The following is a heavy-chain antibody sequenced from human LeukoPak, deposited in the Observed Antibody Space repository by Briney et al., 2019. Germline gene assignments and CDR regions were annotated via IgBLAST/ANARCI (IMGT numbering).Heavy chain of an antibody. V-gene: IGHV4-59*01. CDR1: GGSISNYY. Sequence: SSETLSLTCTVSGGSISNYYWSWMRQPPGKELEWIGYIFYSGTTYYNPSLKSRVTISIDTSKSQFSLKLSSVTAADTAVYYCVRVLYRGPDSRGWIDFWGQGTLVTVSS. J-gene: IGHJ4*02. CDR3: VRVLYRGPDSRGWIDF. D-gene: IGHD6-19*01. CDR2: IFYSGTT.